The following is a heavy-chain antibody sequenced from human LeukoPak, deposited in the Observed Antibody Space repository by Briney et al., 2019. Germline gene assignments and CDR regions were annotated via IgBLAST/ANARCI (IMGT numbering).Heavy chain of an antibody. Sequence: PGGSLRLSCAASGFTLRSYAMSWVRQAPGTGLEWVSAISDSGNTYHADSVKGRFTISRDSSKNTLFLQMNRLRPEDAAVYYCAKAPVTTCRGAYCYPFDYWGQGTLVTVSS. CDR2: ISDSGNT. D-gene: IGHD2-21*01. V-gene: IGHV3-23*01. J-gene: IGHJ4*02. CDR3: AKAPVTTCRGAYCYPFDY. CDR1: GFTLRSYA.